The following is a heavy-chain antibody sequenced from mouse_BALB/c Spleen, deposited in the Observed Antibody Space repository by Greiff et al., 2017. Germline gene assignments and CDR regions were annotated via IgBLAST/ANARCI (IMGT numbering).Heavy chain of an antibody. V-gene: IGHV1-69*01. CDR2: IDTSDSYT. CDR3: ARSGATPYYFDY. J-gene: IGHJ2*01. CDR1: GYTFTDYW. D-gene: IGHD3-1*01. Sequence: QVQLQQPGAELVLPGASVKMSCKASGYTFTDYWMHWVKQRPGQGLEWIGAIDTSDSYTSYNQKFKGKATLTVDESSSTAYMQLSSLTSEDSAVYYCARSGATPYYFDYWGQGTTLTVSS.